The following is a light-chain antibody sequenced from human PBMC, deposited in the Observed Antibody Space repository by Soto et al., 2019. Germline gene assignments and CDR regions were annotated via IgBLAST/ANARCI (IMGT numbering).Light chain of an antibody. CDR3: GTWDSSLSAGVV. V-gene: IGLV1-51*02. J-gene: IGLJ2*01. Sequence: QSVLTQPPSVSAAPGQKVTISCSGSSSNIGNTYVSWYQQLPGTAPKLLIYENNKRPSGIPDRFSGSKSGTSATLGITGLQTGDEADYYCGTWDSSLSAGVVFGGGTKLTVL. CDR2: ENN. CDR1: SSNIGNTY.